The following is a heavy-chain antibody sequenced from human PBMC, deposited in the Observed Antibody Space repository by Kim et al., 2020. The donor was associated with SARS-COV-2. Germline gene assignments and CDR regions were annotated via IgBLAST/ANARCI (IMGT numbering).Heavy chain of an antibody. J-gene: IGHJ5*02. Sequence: KPALKSRVPISVDTSKNQFSLRLTSVTAADTAVYYCARVMATSGSIRFDPWGQGTLVTVSS. D-gene: IGHD7-27*01. V-gene: IGHV4-59*01. CDR3: ARVMATSGSIRFDP.